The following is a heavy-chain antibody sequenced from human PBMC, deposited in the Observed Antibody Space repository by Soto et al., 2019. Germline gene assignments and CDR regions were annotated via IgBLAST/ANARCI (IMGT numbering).Heavy chain of an antibody. Sequence: QLQLQESGSGLVKPSQTLSLTCAVSGGSISSGGYSWSWIRQPPGKVLEWIGNINHSGSTYYNPSLDSSVTIPVKSSKNEFSLQLSSVTAAATAVYYGTRCGRTVTTFDYWGQGTLVTVSS. J-gene: IGHJ4*02. V-gene: IGHV4-30-2*01. CDR1: GGSISSGGYS. CDR3: TRCGRTVTTFDY. CDR2: INHSGST. D-gene: IGHD4-17*01.